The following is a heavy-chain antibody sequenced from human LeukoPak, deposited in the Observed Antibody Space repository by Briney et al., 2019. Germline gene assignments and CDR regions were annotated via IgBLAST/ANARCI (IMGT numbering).Heavy chain of an antibody. CDR1: GFPFGTNW. CDR2: INTDGSSR. Sequence: GGSLRPSCEAPGFPFGTNWSHWIRQAPGKGLVWVPRINTDGSSRMYADSVKGRVTNSRDNAKNTLYLQMNSLSAEDTAVYYCAREHHDILSRVGFDYWGQGTLVSVSS. J-gene: IGHJ4*02. CDR3: AREHHDILSRVGFDY. D-gene: IGHD3-9*01. V-gene: IGHV3-74*03.